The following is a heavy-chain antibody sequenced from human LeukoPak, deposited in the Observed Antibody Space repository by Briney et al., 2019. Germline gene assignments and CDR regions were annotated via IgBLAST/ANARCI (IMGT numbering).Heavy chain of an antibody. V-gene: IGHV1-8*02. CDR2: MNPNSGNT. Sequence: ASVKVSCKASGYTFTSYDINWVRQATGQGLEWMGWMNPNSGNTGYAQKFQGRVTMTRDTSISTAYMELSRLRSDDTAVYYCARDLEGSGHDYWGQGTLVTVSS. CDR1: GYTFTSYD. J-gene: IGHJ4*02. D-gene: IGHD2-15*01. CDR3: ARDLEGSGHDY.